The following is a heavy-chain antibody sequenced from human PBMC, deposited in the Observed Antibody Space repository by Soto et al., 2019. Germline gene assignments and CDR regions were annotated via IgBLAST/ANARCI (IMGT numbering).Heavy chain of an antibody. Sequence: QVQLVQSGAEEKKPGASVKVSCKASGYTFTSYAMHWVRQAPGQRLEWMGWINAGNGNTKYSQKFQGRVTITRDTSASTAYMELSSPRSEDTAVYSCARGITLPTPLDYWGQGTLVTVSS. J-gene: IGHJ4*02. CDR2: INAGNGNT. CDR1: GYTFTSYA. D-gene: IGHD1-20*01. CDR3: ARGITLPTPLDY. V-gene: IGHV1-3*05.